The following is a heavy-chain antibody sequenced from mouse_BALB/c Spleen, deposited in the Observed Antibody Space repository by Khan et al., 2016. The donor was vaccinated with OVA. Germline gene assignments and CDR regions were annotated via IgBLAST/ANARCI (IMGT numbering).Heavy chain of an antibody. D-gene: IGHD4-1*01. CDR2: MSSGGDYT. V-gene: IGHV5-6*01. CDR1: GFTFSSYS. CDR3: ASHLTGSFAY. J-gene: IGHJ3*01. Sequence: EVELVESGGDLVKPGGSLKLSCAASGFTFSSYSMSWVRQIPDKRLAWVATMSSGGDYTYYPDSVKGRFTISRDNAKNTLYLQMSSLKSEDTAMYYCASHLTGSFAYWGQGTLVTVSA.